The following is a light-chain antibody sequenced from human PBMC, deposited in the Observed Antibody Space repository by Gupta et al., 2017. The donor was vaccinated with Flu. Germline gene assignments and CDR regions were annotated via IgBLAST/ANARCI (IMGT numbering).Light chain of an antibody. Sequence: VVLPQSPATLPLSPGERATTSCRASQSVKGALAWYQQKPAQPPRLLVYDASNRAAGSPVKFSSSGSAADFTLTISNQEPEDFAVYYCQQRAYWPLTFGGGTKVEIK. J-gene: IGKJ4*01. CDR2: DAS. V-gene: IGKV3-11*01. CDR1: QSVKGA. CDR3: QQRAYWPLT.